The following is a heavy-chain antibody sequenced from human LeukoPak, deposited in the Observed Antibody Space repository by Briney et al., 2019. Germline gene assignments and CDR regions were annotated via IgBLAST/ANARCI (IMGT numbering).Heavy chain of an antibody. CDR2: IRSKAYGGTT. V-gene: IGHV3-49*03. CDR1: GFTFGDYA. D-gene: IGHD3-3*01. CDR3: TRDPVYDFWSGYSNWFDP. Sequence: GGSLRLSCTASGFTFGDYAMTWFRQAPGKGLEWVGFIRSKAYGGTTEYAASVKGRFTISRDDSKSIAYLQMNSLKTEDTAVYYCTRDPVYDFWSGYSNWFDPWGQGTLVTVSS. J-gene: IGHJ5*02.